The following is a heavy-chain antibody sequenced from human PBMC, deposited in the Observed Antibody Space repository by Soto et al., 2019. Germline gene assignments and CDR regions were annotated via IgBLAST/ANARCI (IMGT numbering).Heavy chain of an antibody. CDR3: SRVGQGDYDFWSGYRTDFDY. CDR1: GFTFSSYG. Sequence: QVQLVESGGGVVQPGRSLRLSCAASGFTFSSYGMHWVRQAPGKGLEWVAVIWYDGSNKYYADSVKGRFTISRDNSKNPMYLQMNSLRAEDTAVYYCSRVGQGDYDFWSGYRTDFDYWGQGTLVTVSS. CDR2: IWYDGSNK. V-gene: IGHV3-33*01. J-gene: IGHJ4*02. D-gene: IGHD3-3*01.